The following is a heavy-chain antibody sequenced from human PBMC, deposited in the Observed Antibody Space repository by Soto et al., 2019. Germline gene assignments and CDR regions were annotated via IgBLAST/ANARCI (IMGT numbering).Heavy chain of an antibody. D-gene: IGHD1-1*01. CDR1: GDSVSRNSGA. CDR2: TYYRSKWYS. V-gene: IGHV6-1*01. J-gene: IGHJ6*02. Sequence: PSQTLSLTCAISGDSVSRNSGAWNWIRQSPSGGLQWLGRTYYRSKWYSEYAPSVKSRITINPDTAKNQFALQLKSVTPDDSGVYYCARGNWNDESYYYGMDVWGQGITVTVSS. CDR3: ARGNWNDESYYYGMDV.